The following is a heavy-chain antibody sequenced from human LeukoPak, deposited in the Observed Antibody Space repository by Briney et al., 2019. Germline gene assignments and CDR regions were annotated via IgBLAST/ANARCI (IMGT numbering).Heavy chain of an antibody. CDR1: GYTFTSYG. D-gene: IGHD6-19*01. Sequence: GASAKVSCKASGYTFTSYGISWVRQAPGQGLEWMGWISAYNGNTNYAQKLQGRVTMTTDTSTSTAYMELRSLRSDDTAVYYCASFQPGIAVEGNWFDPWGQGTLVTVSS. CDR2: ISAYNGNT. CDR3: ASFQPGIAVEGNWFDP. V-gene: IGHV1-18*01. J-gene: IGHJ5*02.